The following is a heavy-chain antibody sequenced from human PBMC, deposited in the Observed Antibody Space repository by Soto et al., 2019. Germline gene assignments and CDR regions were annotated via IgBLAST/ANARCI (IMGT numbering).Heavy chain of an antibody. CDR2: INPSGGST. V-gene: IGHV1-46*01. CDR3: ARVRIGSSWYPDTDY. J-gene: IGHJ4*02. CDR1: GCTFTSYY. D-gene: IGHD6-13*01. Sequence: GATVKVSCKASGCTFTSYYMDWVRQAPGQELEWMGIINPSGGSTSYAQKFQGRVTMTRDTSTSTVYMELSSLRSEDTAVYYCARVRIGSSWYPDTDYWGQGTLVTVSS.